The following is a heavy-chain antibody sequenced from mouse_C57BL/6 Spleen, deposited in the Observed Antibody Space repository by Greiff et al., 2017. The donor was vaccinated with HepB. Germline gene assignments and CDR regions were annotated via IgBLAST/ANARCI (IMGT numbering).Heavy chain of an antibody. D-gene: IGHD2-13*01. V-gene: IGHV1-53*01. Sequence: QVQLQQSGTELVKPGASVKLSCKASGYTFTSYWMHWVKQRPGQGLEWIGNINPSNGGTNYNEKFKSKATLTVDKSSSTAYMQLSSLTSEDSAVYYWARETRLYWYFDVWGTGTTVTVSS. J-gene: IGHJ1*03. CDR2: INPSNGGT. CDR3: ARETRLYWYFDV. CDR1: GYTFTSYW.